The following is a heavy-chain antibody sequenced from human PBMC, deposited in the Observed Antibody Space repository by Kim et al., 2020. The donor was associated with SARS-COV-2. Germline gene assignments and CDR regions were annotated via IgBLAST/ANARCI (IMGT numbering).Heavy chain of an antibody. D-gene: IGHD6-6*01. CDR1: GGSFSGYY. CDR3: ARAARLPPNYYYYYMDV. CDR2: INHSGST. V-gene: IGHV4-34*01. J-gene: IGHJ6*03. Sequence: SETLSLTCAVYGGSFSGYYWSWIRQPPGKGLEWIGEINHSGSTNYNPSLKSRVTISVDTSKNQFSLKLSSVTAADTAVYYCARAARLPPNYYYYYMDVWGKGTTVTVSS.